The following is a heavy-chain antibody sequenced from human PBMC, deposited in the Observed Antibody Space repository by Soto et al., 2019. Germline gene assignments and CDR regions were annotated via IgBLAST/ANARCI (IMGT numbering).Heavy chain of an antibody. J-gene: IGHJ5*02. CDR1: GGTFSSYA. V-gene: IGHV1-69*13. CDR2: IIPIFGTA. CDR3: ARVHYDFWSGYYEWFDP. Sequence: GASVKVSCKASGGTFSSYAISWVRQAPGQGLEWMGGIIPIFGTANYAQKFQGRVTITADESTSTAYMERSSLRSEDTAVYYCARVHYDFWSGYYEWFDPWGQGTLVTVSS. D-gene: IGHD3-3*01.